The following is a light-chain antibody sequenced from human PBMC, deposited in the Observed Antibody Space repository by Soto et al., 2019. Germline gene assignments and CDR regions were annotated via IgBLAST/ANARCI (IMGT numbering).Light chain of an antibody. CDR3: QRYGGSPRT. CDR2: GAS. CDR1: QSINNNY. J-gene: IGKJ1*01. V-gene: IGKV3-20*01. Sequence: EILLTQSPGTLSLSPGERATLSCRASQSINNNYLAWYQQKRGQAPRLLIYGASSRATGIPDRFSGSGSGTDFTLTISRLEPEDFAVYYCQRYGGSPRTFGQGNKVEIQ.